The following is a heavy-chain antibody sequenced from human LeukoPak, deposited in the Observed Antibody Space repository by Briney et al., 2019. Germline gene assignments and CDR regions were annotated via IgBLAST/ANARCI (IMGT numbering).Heavy chain of an antibody. CDR1: GGSISSYY. D-gene: IGHD6-13*01. Sequence: SETLSLTCTVSGGSISSYYWSWIRQPPGKGLEWIGYIYYSGSTNYNPSLKSRVTISVDTSKNQFSLKLSSVTAADTAVYYCARARGSSSNPDYWGQGTLVTVSS. J-gene: IGHJ4*02. CDR2: IYYSGST. CDR3: ARARGSSSNPDY. V-gene: IGHV4-59*01.